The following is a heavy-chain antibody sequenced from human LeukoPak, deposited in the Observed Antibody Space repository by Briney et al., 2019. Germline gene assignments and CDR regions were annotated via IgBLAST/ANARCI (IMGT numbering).Heavy chain of an antibody. CDR3: ARGRGLEWLPFNWFDP. D-gene: IGHD3-3*01. CDR1: GGSFSGYY. CDR2: INHSGST. V-gene: IGHV4-34*01. Sequence: ASETLSLTCAVYGGSFSGYYWSWIRQPPGKGLEWIGEINHSGSTNYNPSLKSRVTITVDTSKNQFSLKLISVTAADAAVYYCARGRGLEWLPFNWFDPWGQGTLVTVSS. J-gene: IGHJ5*02.